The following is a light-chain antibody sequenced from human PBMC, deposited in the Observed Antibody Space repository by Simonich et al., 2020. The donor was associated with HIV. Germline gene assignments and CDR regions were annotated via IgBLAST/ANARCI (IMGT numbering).Light chain of an antibody. CDR2: GAS. V-gene: IGKV4-1*01. CDR3: QQYYSTPGT. J-gene: IGKJ1*01. CDR1: QSVLSSTNNKNY. Sequence: DIVMTQSPDSLTVFLGERATINCKSRQSVLSSTNNKNYLAWYQQKPGQPPKLLIYGASTRESGVPDRFRASGSGTDFTLTISSLQAEDVAIYYCQQYYSTPGTFGQGTKVEIK.